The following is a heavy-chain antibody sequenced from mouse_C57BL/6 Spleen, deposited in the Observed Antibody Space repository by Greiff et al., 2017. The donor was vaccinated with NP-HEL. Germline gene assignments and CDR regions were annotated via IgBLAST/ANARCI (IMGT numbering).Heavy chain of an antibody. CDR2: IDPETGGT. V-gene: IGHV1-15*01. J-gene: IGHJ4*01. CDR1: GYTFTDYE. CDR3: TTYGYDDAMDY. D-gene: IGHD2-2*01. Sequence: QVQLQQSGAELVRPGASVTLSCQASGYTFTDYEMHWVKQTPVHGLEWIGAIDPETGGTAYNQKFKGKAILTADKSSSTAYMELRSLTSEDSAVYYCTTYGYDDAMDYWGQGTSGTVSS.